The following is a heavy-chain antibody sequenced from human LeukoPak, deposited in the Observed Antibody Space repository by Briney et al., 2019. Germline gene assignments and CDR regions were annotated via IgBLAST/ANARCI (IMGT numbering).Heavy chain of an antibody. CDR1: GDSIKNSDYY. Sequence: SETLSLTCAVSGDSIKNSDYYWGWTRQPPGNGLEWIGSIYYNGITNYSPSLKSRVTISVDTSRNQFSLKLSSVTAADTAVYFCARLPGETWGLFDFWGQGILITVSS. J-gene: IGHJ4*02. CDR2: IYYNGIT. V-gene: IGHV4-39*01. D-gene: IGHD3-16*01. CDR3: ARLPGETWGLFDF.